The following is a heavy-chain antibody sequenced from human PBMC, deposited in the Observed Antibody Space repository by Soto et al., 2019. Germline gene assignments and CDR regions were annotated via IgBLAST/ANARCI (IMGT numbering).Heavy chain of an antibody. Sequence: GGSLRLSCEASGFTISSYAMSWVRQSPGKGLEWVSGISVGSGGTYYADSVKGRFTVSRDTSRNTLYLQMNNLRAEDTALYYWGKEPGADFGDYSDYRGQGTLVTVSS. J-gene: IGHJ4*02. CDR2: ISVGSGGT. CDR3: GKEPGADFGDYSDY. D-gene: IGHD4-17*01. V-gene: IGHV3-23*01. CDR1: GFTISSYA.